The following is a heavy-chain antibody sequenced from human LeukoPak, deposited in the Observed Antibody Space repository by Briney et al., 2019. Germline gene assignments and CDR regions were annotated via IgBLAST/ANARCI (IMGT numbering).Heavy chain of an antibody. CDR2: IKSKTDGGTT. J-gene: IGHJ6*03. CDR1: GFTFSNAW. Sequence: GGSLRLSCAASGFTFSNAWMSWVRLAPGKGLEWVGRIKSKTDGGTTDYAAPVKGRFTISRDDSKNTLYLQMNSLKTEDTAVYYCIGEYSSSPAYYYYMDVWGKGTTVTVSS. D-gene: IGHD6-6*01. V-gene: IGHV3-15*01. CDR3: IGEYSSSPAYYYYMDV.